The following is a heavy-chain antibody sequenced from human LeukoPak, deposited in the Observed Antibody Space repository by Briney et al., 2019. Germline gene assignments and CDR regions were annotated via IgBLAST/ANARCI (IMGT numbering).Heavy chain of an antibody. J-gene: IGHJ6*03. V-gene: IGHV4-59*01. CDR3: ARETSQKGAHYMDV. CDR2: IYYSGYT. D-gene: IGHD3-16*01. CDR1: GGSISSYY. Sequence: SETLSLTCTVSGGSISSYYRSWIRQPPGKGLKWIGNIYYSGYTTYSPSLRSRVTISVDTSKNQFSLKLSSVTAADTAVYYCARETSQKGAHYMDVWGKGTTITISS.